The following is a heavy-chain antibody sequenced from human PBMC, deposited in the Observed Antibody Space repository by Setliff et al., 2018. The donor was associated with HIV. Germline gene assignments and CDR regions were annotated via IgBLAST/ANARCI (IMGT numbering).Heavy chain of an antibody. Sequence: PSETLSLTCSVSGDSISSDFYIWIRQPPGKGLEWITTVYYSGSTYYNPSLQSRLTISADTSKNQFSLRAEDTAVYYCARDTAYSFDYWGQGTLVTVSS. CDR3: ARDTAYSFDY. CDR2: VYYSGST. D-gene: IGHD5-18*01. V-gene: IGHV4-39*02. J-gene: IGHJ4*02. CDR1: GDSISSDF.